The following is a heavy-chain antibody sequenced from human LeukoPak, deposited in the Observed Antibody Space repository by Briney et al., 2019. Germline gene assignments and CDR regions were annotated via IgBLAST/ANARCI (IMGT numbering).Heavy chain of an antibody. V-gene: IGHV1-2*02. D-gene: IGHD5-12*01. Sequence: ASVKVSCKASGYTFTGYYMHWVRQAPGQGLEWMGWINPNSGGTNYAQKFQGRVTMTRDTSISTAYMELSRLRSDDTAVYYCAEGGGGYEAAYYFDYWGQGTLVTVSS. CDR3: AEGGGGYEAAYYFDY. J-gene: IGHJ4*02. CDR1: GYTFTGYY. CDR2: INPNSGGT.